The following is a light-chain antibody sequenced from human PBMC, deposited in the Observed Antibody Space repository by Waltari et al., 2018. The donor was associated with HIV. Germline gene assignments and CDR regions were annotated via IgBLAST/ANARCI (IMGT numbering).Light chain of an antibody. V-gene: IGLV2-14*01. Sequence: QSALTQPASVSGSPGQSITISCTGTSSDVGGYNYVSWYQQHPGKAPDPQIYEVSTWPSGVSNRFSGSKSGNTASLTISGLQAEDESDYYCSSYTSSSTLVFGGGTELTVL. CDR3: SSYTSSSTLV. J-gene: IGLJ2*01. CDR2: EVS. CDR1: SSDVGGYNY.